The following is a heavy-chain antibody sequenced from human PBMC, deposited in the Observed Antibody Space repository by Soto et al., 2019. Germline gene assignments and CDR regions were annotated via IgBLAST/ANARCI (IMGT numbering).Heavy chain of an antibody. Sequence: SVKVSCKASGGTFSSYAISWVRQAPGQGLEWMGGIIPIFGTANYAQKFQGRVTITADESTSTAYMELSSLRSEDTAVYYCATYYYDSSGYFSVFDYWGQGTLVTVSS. D-gene: IGHD3-22*01. V-gene: IGHV1-69*13. CDR1: GGTFSSYA. CDR3: ATYYYDSSGYFSVFDY. J-gene: IGHJ4*02. CDR2: IIPIFGTA.